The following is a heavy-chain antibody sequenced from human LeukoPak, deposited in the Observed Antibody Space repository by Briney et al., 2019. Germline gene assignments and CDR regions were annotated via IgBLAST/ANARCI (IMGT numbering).Heavy chain of an antibody. Sequence: SETLSLACAVYGGSFSGYYWSWIRQPPGKGLEWIGEINHSGSTNYNPSLKSRVTISVDTSKNQFSLKLSSVTAADTAVYYCARWASRGNYGDYYYFDYWGQGTLVTVSS. V-gene: IGHV4-34*01. CDR2: INHSGST. CDR1: GGSFSGYY. J-gene: IGHJ4*02. D-gene: IGHD4-17*01. CDR3: ARWASRGNYGDYYYFDY.